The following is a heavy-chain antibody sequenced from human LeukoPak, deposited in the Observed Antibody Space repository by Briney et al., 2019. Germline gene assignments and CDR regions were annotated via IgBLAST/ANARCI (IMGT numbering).Heavy chain of an antibody. V-gene: IGHV3-74*01. J-gene: IGHJ4*02. D-gene: IGHD1-26*01. CDR2: INEDGSTT. CDR1: GFTFSSNW. CDR3: VRDLGGRSGH. Sequence: GGSLRLSFAASGFTFSSNWMHWVRQAPGKGLVWVSRINEDGSTTNYADSVKGRSTIFRGNAKNTLYLQMNSLRAEDTAVYYCVRDLGGRSGHWGQGTLVTVSS.